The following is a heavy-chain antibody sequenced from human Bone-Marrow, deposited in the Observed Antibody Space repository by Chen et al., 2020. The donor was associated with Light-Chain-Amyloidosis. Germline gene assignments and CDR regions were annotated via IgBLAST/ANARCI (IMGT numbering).Heavy chain of an antibody. CDR2: IYHSGST. CDR1: GYSIRSGYY. J-gene: IGHJ5*02. Sequence: QVQLQESGPGLVQPSETLSLTCAVSGYSIRSGYYWGWIRQPPGKGLEWIGTIYHSGSTYYNPSLRSRVTISVDTSKNQFSLKLSSVTAADTAVYYCARVAGPRNWFDPWGQGTLVTVSS. V-gene: IGHV4-38-2*01. CDR3: ARVAGPRNWFDP.